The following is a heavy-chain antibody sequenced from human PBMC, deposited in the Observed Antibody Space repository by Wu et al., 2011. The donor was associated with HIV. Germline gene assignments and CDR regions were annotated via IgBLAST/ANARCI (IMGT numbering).Heavy chain of an antibody. J-gene: IGHJ3*02. V-gene: IGHV1-69*15. Sequence: QVQLVQSGPEVKKPGSSVKVSCKASGGTFSSHGISWVRQAPGQGLEWMGRIIPIFGTANYAQKFQGRVTITADESTSTAYMELSSLRSEDTAVYYCAREDIVVVVAATSAFDIWGQGTMVTVSS. CDR1: GGTFSSHG. CDR2: IIPIFGTA. CDR3: AREDIVVVVAATSAFDI. D-gene: IGHD2-15*01.